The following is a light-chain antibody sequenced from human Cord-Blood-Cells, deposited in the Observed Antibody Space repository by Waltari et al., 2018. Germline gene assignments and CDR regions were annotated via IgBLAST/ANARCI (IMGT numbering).Light chain of an antibody. CDR3: QQYNNWPFT. V-gene: IGKV3-15*01. CDR2: GAS. Sequence: EIVMTQPPATLSVSPGERAPLPCRASQSVSSNLAWYQQKPGQAPRLLIYGASTRATGIPARFSGSGSGTEFTLTISSLQSEDFAVYYCQQYNNWPFTFGPGTKVDIK. J-gene: IGKJ3*01. CDR1: QSVSSN.